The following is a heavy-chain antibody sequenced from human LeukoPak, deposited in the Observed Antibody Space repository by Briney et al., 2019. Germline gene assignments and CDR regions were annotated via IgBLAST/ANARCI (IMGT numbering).Heavy chain of an antibody. CDR1: GFTFGTYA. CDR2: IRYDGSNK. J-gene: IGHJ6*03. CDR3: AKAGYSSGWDFYYYYYYMDV. V-gene: IGHV3-30*02. D-gene: IGHD6-19*01. Sequence: GGSLRLSCAASGFTFGTYAMHWVRQAPGKGLEWVAFIRYDGSNKYYADSVKGRFTISRDNSKNTLYLQMNSLRAEDTAVYYCAKAGYSSGWDFYYYYYYMDVWGKGTTVTVSS.